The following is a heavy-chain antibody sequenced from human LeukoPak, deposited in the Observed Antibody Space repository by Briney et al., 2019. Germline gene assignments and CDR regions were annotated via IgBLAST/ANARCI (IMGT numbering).Heavy chain of an antibody. CDR3: ARIGRPAAFDI. J-gene: IGHJ3*02. Sequence: PGGSLRLSCAVSGFTFSDYYMSWIRQAPGKGLEWVSYITSSGSTIYYADSMKGRFTISRDNAKYSLFLQLDSLRAEDTALYYCARIGRPAAFDIWGQGTLVIVSS. D-gene: IGHD6-6*01. V-gene: IGHV3-11*01. CDR1: GFTFSDYY. CDR2: ITSSGSTI.